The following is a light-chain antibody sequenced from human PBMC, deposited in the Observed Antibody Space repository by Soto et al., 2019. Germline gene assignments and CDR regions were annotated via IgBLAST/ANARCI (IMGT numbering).Light chain of an antibody. Sequence: DIQMTQSPSTLSASVGDRVTITCRASQSISSWLAWYQQKPGKAPKLLIYDSSSLESGVTSRLSGSGSGTEFTLTLIILQRDDFATYYCQQCNSYSPSSTFGQGTKVEIK. CDR3: QQCNSYSPSST. V-gene: IGKV1-5*01. J-gene: IGKJ1*01. CDR2: DSS. CDR1: QSISSW.